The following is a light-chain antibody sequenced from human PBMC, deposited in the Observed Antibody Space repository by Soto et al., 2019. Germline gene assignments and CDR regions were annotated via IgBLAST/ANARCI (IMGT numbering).Light chain of an antibody. CDR3: IAYATSSTWV. CDR2: EVT. CDR1: SSDVGVFNY. Sequence: QSALTQPASVSGSPGQSITISCTGTSSDVGVFNYVSWYQQHPGRVPKLLIYEVTHRPSGVSDRFSGSKSGNMASLTISRLRPEDESTYFCIAYATSSTWVFGGGTKLTVL. J-gene: IGLJ3*02. V-gene: IGLV2-14*03.